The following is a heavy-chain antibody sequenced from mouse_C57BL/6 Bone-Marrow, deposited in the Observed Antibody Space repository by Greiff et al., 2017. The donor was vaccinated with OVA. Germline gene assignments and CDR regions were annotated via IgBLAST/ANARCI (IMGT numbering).Heavy chain of an antibody. CDR1: GFTFSNYW. V-gene: IGHV6-3*01. D-gene: IGHD4-1*01. CDR3: TGTGTLAY. J-gene: IGHJ3*01. Sequence: EVKVEESGGGLVQPGGSMKLSCVASGFTFSNYWMNWVRQSPEKGLEWVAQIRLKSDNYATHYAESVKGRFTISSDDSKSSVYLQMNNLRAEDTGMYYCTGTGTLAYWGQGNLVTVAA. CDR2: IRLKSDNYAT.